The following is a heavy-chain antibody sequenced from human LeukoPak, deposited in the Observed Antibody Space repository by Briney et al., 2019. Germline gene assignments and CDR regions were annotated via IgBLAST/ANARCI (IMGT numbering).Heavy chain of an antibody. J-gene: IGHJ4*02. V-gene: IGHV4-39*07. CDR3: ARSTSYYDVLTGYYRPYYFDY. Sequence: PSETLSLTCTVSGGSISSSSYYWGWIRQPPGKGLEWIGSIYYSGSTYYNPSLKSRVTISVDTSKNQFSLTLSSVAAADTAVYFCARSTSYYDVLTGYYRPYYFDYWGQGTLVTVSS. CDR2: IYYSGST. CDR1: GGSISSSSYY. D-gene: IGHD3-9*01.